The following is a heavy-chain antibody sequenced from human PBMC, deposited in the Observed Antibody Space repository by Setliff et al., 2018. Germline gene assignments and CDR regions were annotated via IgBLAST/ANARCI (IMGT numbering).Heavy chain of an antibody. CDR3: GRQQLAYYYYYYGMDV. CDR1: GYTFTSYG. V-gene: IGHV1-8*02. J-gene: IGHJ6*02. Sequence: GASVKVSCKASGYTFTSYGISWVRQATGQGLEWMGWMNPNSGNTGYAQKFQGRVTMTRNTSISTAYMELSSLRSDDTAVYYCGRQQLAYYYYYYGMDVWGQGTTVTVSS. CDR2: MNPNSGNT. D-gene: IGHD6-13*01.